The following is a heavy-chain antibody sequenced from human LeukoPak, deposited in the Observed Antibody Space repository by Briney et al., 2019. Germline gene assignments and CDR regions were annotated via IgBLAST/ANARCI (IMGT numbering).Heavy chain of an antibody. CDR1: GFTFNTCS. CDR2: ISGNSYHI. CDR3: ASSTLGYFDY. J-gene: IGHJ4*01. V-gene: IGHV3-21*01. Sequence: GGSLRLSCAASGFTFNTCSMFWVRQAPGKGLEWVSAISGNSYHIFYANSVKGRFTISRDNAKDPVYLQMNSLRGEDTAVYYCASSTLGYFDYWGHGTLVTVSS. D-gene: IGHD7-27*01.